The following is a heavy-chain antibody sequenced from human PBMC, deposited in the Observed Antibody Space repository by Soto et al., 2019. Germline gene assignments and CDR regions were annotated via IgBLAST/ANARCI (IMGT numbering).Heavy chain of an antibody. D-gene: IGHD1-26*01. J-gene: IGHJ6*02. Sequence: QVRPQESGPGLVKPSETLSLSCLVSGDSVGNGPYYWSWIRQSPGEGLEWIAYIYYSGSTNVNPSLESRVNISIDMSKNQFFLELRSVTAADAAVYFCARVGSSRHSGGCYYYYGLGVWGQGTTVAISS. CDR2: IYYSGST. V-gene: IGHV4-61*01. CDR3: ARVGSSRHSGGCYYYYGLGV. CDR1: GDSVGNGPYY.